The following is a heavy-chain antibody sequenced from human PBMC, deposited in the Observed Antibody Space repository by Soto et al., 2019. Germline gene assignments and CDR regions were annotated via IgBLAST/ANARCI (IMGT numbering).Heavy chain of an antibody. CDR2: ISGSGANT. J-gene: IGHJ4*02. CDR3: ARREARGSGSPY. D-gene: IGHD3-10*01. CDR1: GFTFSSYE. V-gene: IGHV3-23*04. Sequence: EVQLVESGGGLVQPGGSLRLSCAASGFTFSSYEMNWVRQAPGKGLEWVSAISGSGANTYYADSVKGRFTIARDNSMNTVYLQLNSLRADDTAVYYCARREARGSGSPYWGQGTLVTVSS.